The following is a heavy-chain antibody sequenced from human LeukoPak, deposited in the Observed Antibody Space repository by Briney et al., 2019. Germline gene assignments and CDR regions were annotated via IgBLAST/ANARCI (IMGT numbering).Heavy chain of an antibody. CDR3: ASMSAINGECDH. V-gene: IGHV2-70*11. CDR1: GIWLTTSGMC. Sequence: SGPTLVTAPPTLTLTCTISGIWLTTSGMCVSWIRQPPGKALEWLARIDWDDDTYYSTSLKTRLSISKDTSKNQVFLTMTNMDPVDTATYDCASMSAINGECDHWGQGTLVTVSS. D-gene: IGHD2-21*01. CDR2: IDWDDDT. J-gene: IGHJ5*02.